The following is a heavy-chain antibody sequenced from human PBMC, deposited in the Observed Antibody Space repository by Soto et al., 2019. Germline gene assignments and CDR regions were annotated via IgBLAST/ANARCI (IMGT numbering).Heavy chain of an antibody. CDR3: ARTPTGANWFDP. CDR2: IYYGGST. CDR1: GGSISSSSYY. V-gene: IGHV4-39*01. D-gene: IGHD7-27*01. J-gene: IGHJ5*02. Sequence: ETLSLTCTVSGGSISSSSYYWGWIRQPPGKGLEWIGSIYYGGSTYYNPSLKSRVTISVDTSKNQFSLKLSSVTAADTAVYYCARTPTGANWFDPWGQGILGTVSS.